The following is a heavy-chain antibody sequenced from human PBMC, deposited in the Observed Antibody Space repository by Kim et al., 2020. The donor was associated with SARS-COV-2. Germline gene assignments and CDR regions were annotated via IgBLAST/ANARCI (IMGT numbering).Heavy chain of an antibody. D-gene: IGHD6-13*01. CDR1: GDSISSYY. CDR3: VRGGHSSSWYYFDY. CDR2: IYYSGTT. V-gene: IGHV4-59*01. Sequence: SETLSLTCTVSGDSISSYYWSWIRLPPGKGLEWIGYIYYSGTTNYNPFFKSRVTMSVDTSKNQFSLKLSSVTTADTAVYYCVRGGHSSSWYYFDYWGPGIVVTVSS. J-gene: IGHJ4*02.